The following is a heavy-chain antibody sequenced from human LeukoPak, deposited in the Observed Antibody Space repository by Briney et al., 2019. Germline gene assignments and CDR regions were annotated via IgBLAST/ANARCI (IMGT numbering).Heavy chain of an antibody. CDR2: INHSGST. D-gene: IGHD6-19*01. Sequence: PSETLSLTCAVYGGSFSGYYWSWIRQPPGKGLEWIGEINHSGSTNYNPSLKSRVTISVDTSKSQFSLKLSSVTAADTAVYYCARPNIAVAGTASAFDIWGQGTMVTVSS. V-gene: IGHV4-34*01. J-gene: IGHJ3*02. CDR3: ARPNIAVAGTASAFDI. CDR1: GGSFSGYY.